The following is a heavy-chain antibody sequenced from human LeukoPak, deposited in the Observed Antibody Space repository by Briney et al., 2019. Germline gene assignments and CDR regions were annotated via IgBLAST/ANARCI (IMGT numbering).Heavy chain of an antibody. CDR3: ASGASGSYPSGS. V-gene: IGHV4-31*11. J-gene: IGHJ4*02. CDR2: IYYSGST. CDR1: GGSFSGYY. Sequence: SETLSLTCAVYGGSFSGYYWSWIRQHPGKGLEWIGYIYYSGSTYYNPSLKSRVTISVDTSKNQFSLKLSSVTAADTAVYYCASGASGSYPSGSWGQGTLVTVSS. D-gene: IGHD3-10*01.